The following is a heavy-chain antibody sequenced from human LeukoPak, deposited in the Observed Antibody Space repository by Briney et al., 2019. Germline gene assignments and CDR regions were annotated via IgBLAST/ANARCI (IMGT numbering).Heavy chain of an antibody. CDR2: ISYDGSDK. V-gene: IGHV3-30*04. J-gene: IGHJ4*02. CDR1: GFTFSSHA. CDR3: ARDSASSFDY. Sequence: GGSLRLSCAASGFTFSSHAIHWVRQVPGKGLEWVAVISYDGSDKYHADSVKGRFTISRDNAKKTLYLQMNSLTAEDTAVYYCARDSASSFDYWGQGTLVTVSS.